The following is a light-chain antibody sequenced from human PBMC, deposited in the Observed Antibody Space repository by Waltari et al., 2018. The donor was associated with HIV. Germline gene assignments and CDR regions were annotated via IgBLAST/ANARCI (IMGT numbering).Light chain of an antibody. CDR1: SRSIASNY. Sequence: NFMLTQPHSVSESPGKTVTISCTRSSRSIASNYVQWYQQRPGSSPTTVIYEDNQRPSGVPDRFSGSIDSSSNSASLTISGLKTEDEADYYCQSSDSSNWVFGGGTKLTVL. CDR2: EDN. J-gene: IGLJ3*02. CDR3: QSSDSSNWV. V-gene: IGLV6-57*01.